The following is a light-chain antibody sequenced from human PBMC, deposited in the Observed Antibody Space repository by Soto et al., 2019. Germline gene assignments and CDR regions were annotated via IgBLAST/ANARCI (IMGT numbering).Light chain of an antibody. CDR1: SGHSNYA. CDR3: QTWGSGIVV. V-gene: IGLV4-69*01. J-gene: IGLJ2*01. Sequence: QLVLTQSPSASASLGASVKLTCTLSSGHSNYAIAWHQQQSKKGPRYLMKLNSDGRHSKGDGIPDRFSGSSSGAERYLTISSHQSEDDADYYCQTWGSGIVVFGGGTKLTVL. CDR2: LNSDGRH.